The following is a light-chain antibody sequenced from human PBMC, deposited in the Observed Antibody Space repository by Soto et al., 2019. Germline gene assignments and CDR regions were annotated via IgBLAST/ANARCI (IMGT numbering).Light chain of an antibody. CDR2: DNN. CDR3: GTWDSSLSAGV. Sequence: QSVLTQPPSVSAPPGQKVPISCSGSSSNIGNNYVSWYQQLPGTAPKLLIYDNNKRPSGIPDRFSGSKSGTSATLGITGLQTGDEADYYCGTWDSSLSAGVFGGGTKLTVL. V-gene: IGLV1-51*01. CDR1: SSNIGNNY. J-gene: IGLJ3*02.